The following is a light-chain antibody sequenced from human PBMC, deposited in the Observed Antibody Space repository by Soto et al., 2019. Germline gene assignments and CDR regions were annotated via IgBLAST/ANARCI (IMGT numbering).Light chain of an antibody. Sequence: EVVMTQSPATLSVSPGESATLSCRASQSISSSKLAWYQQNPGQAPRLLLFGVSNRATGIPARFSGSGSGTEFSLTISILQSEDFAVYYCQQYDYWPRTFGQGTKVEIK. CDR1: QSISSS. CDR2: GVS. V-gene: IGKV3-15*01. J-gene: IGKJ1*01. CDR3: QQYDYWPRT.